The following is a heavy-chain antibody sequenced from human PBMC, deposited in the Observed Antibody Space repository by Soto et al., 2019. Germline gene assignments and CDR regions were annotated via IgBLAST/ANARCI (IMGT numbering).Heavy chain of an antibody. V-gene: IGHV2-5*01. Sequence: PTQPRSLTFPFSAFSLSAFGGCVGWIPQPPGKALEWLALVYWTDDKRYSPSLKSRLTITKDTSKNQVVLTMNNMDPVDTATYYCANTQGYSYRLDYWAQGTLVT. D-gene: IGHD5-18*01. J-gene: IGHJ4*02. CDR2: VYWTDDK. CDR1: AFSLSAFGGC. CDR3: ANTQGYSYRLDY.